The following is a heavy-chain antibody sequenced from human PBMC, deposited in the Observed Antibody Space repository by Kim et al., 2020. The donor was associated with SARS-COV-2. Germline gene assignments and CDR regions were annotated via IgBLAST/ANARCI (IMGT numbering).Heavy chain of an antibody. CDR3: ARDGYFDN. J-gene: IGHJ4*02. CDR2: GKT. Sequence: GKTDYAQTLQGRVTMTTDTSTSTAYMELTSLGSDDTAVYYCARDGYFDNWGQGSLVTVSS. V-gene: IGHV1-18*01.